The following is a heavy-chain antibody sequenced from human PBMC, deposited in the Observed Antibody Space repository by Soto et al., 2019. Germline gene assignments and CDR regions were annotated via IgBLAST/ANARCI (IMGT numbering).Heavy chain of an antibody. J-gene: IGHJ6*02. CDR3: AREAPVYDFCSPGYGMDV. V-gene: IGHV1-3*01. Sequence: ASVKVSCKASGYTFTSYAMHWVRQAPGQRLEWMGWINAGNGNTKYSQKFQGRVTITRDTSASTAYMELSSLRSEDTAVYYCAREAPVYDFCSPGYGMDVWGQGTTVTVSS. CDR1: GYTFTSYA. D-gene: IGHD3-3*01. CDR2: INAGNGNT.